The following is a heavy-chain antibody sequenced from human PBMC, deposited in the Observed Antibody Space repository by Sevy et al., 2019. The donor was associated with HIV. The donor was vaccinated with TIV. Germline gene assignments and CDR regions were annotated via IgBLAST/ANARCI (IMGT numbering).Heavy chain of an antibody. CDR2: ISSAGSNK. J-gene: IGHJ4*02. V-gene: IGHV3-30-3*01. CDR3: TRDAGYSIAWSPSDY. D-gene: IGHD6-19*01. Sequence: GGSLRLSCAASGLTFSSHAMHWVRQAPGKGLEWVAVISSAGSNKYYADSVKGRFTISRDNPMNTLYLQMNSLRPEDTAVYYCTRDAGYSIAWSPSDYWGQGTLVTVSS. CDR1: GLTFSSHA.